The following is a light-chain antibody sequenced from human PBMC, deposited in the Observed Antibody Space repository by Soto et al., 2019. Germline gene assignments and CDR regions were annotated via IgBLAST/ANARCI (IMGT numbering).Light chain of an antibody. V-gene: IGKV3-20*01. Sequence: IVLTQSPGTLSLSPGDRATLSCRASQSITSTYLAWYQQKPGQAPRLLIYGVSSRATGVPDRFSGSGSGTDFTLTISRLEPEDFAVYYCQQYTDWPLTFGQGTKVDNK. CDR2: GVS. CDR1: QSITSTY. J-gene: IGKJ1*01. CDR3: QQYTDWPLT.